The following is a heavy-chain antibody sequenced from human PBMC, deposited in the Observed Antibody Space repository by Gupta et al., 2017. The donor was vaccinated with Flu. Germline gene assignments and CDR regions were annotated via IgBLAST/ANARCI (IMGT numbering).Heavy chain of an antibody. CDR2: INQSGST. CDR1: GGSFSGYY. Sequence: LTCAVYGGSFSGYYWSGIRKPTGKGLEWIGEINQSGSTNYNPSLKSRGTISVDTSKKQFSLKLSSVTAADTAGYYCARVGYGGQGTLVTVSS. CDR3: ARVGY. J-gene: IGHJ4*02. V-gene: IGHV4-34*01.